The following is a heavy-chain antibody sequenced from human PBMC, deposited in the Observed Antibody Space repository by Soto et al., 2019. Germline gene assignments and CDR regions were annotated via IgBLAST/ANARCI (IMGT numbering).Heavy chain of an antibody. V-gene: IGHV3-30-3*01. CDR1: GFTFSSYA. Sequence: GGPLRLSCAASGFTFSSYAMHWVRQAPGKGLEWVAVISYDGSNKYYADSEKGRFTISRDNSKNTLYLQMNSLRDEDTAVYYCAREGYYDSSGYSNLDYWGQGTLVTVSS. J-gene: IGHJ4*02. CDR3: AREGYYDSSGYSNLDY. D-gene: IGHD3-22*01. CDR2: ISYDGSNK.